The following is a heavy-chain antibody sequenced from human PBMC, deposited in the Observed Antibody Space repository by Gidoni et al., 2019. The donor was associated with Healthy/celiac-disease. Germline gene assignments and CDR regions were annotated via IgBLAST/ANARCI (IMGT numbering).Heavy chain of an antibody. CDR1: GFTFSSDA. CDR3: AKDIMVRGVDSPLWYYYYMDV. V-gene: IGHV3-23*01. Sequence: EVQLLESGGGLVQPRGSLRLSCAASGFTFSSDAITWFRQAPGKGLEWVSRISGSGGSTYNADFVKGRFTISRDNSKNTLYLQMNSLRAEDTGVYYCAKDIMVRGVDSPLWYYYYMDVWGKGTTVTVSS. D-gene: IGHD3-10*01. J-gene: IGHJ6*03. CDR2: ISGSGGST.